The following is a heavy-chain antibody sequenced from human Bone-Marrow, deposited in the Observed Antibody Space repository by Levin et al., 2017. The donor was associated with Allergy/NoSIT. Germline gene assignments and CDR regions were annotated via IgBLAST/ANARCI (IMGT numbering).Heavy chain of an antibody. CDR1: GYTFTDFD. CDR2: VSAYDGNT. V-gene: IGHV1-18*01. D-gene: IGHD3-3*01. J-gene: IGHJ4*02. Sequence: ASVKVSCKASGYTFTDFDISWVRQAPGQRLEWMGRVSAYDGNTEYARTFQDRVTMTTDTSTSTAYMDLRGLRSDDTAVYFCVRTTRITIFGVDFWGQGTLVTVSS. CDR3: VRTTRITIFGVDF.